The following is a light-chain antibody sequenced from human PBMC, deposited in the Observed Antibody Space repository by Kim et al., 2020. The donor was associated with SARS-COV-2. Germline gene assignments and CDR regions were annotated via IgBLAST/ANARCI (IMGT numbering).Light chain of an antibody. CDR3: QQTDSFPWT. CDR2: EAS. J-gene: IGKJ1*01. Sequence: ASIGARVTITCRASQGISDWFAWYQHKPGKAPKLLIYEASSLQSGVPSRFSGSGSGTDFTLTISSLQPEDFATYYCQQTDSFPWTFGQGTKVDIK. V-gene: IGKV1-12*01. CDR1: QGISDW.